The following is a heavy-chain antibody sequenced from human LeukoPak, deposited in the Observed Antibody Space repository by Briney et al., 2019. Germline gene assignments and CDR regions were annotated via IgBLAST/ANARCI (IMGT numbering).Heavy chain of an antibody. D-gene: IGHD3-3*01. J-gene: IGHJ5*02. V-gene: IGHV4-34*01. CDR3: ARGRLDVTIFGVVIIGDWFDP. Sequence: SETLSLTCAVYGGSFSGYYWSWIRQPPGKGLEWIGEINHSGSTNYNPSLKSRVTISVDTSKNQFSLKLSSVTAADTAVYYCARGRLDVTIFGVVIIGDWFDPWGQGTLVAVSS. CDR2: INHSGST. CDR1: GGSFSGYY.